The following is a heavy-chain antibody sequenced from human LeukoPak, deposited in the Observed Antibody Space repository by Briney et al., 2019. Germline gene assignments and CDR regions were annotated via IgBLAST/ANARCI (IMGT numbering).Heavy chain of an antibody. CDR2: IGPHSTFT. CDR3: VREGEGPLSKDFDY. Sequence: ASMKVPCRSSGFTFTDHYIHWVRQGPGQGLEWMGYIGPHSTFTSSPQEFQGRVTMTRDASMSTAYTELTRLTSDDTAVYYCVREGEGPLSKDFDYWGQGTLVTVSS. CDR1: GFTFTDHY. D-gene: IGHD2/OR15-2a*01. V-gene: IGHV1-2*02. J-gene: IGHJ4*02.